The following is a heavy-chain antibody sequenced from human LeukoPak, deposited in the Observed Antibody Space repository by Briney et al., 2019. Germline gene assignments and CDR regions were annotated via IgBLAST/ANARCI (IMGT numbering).Heavy chain of an antibody. D-gene: IGHD6-19*01. J-gene: IGHJ6*02. CDR2: MNPNSGNT. CDR1: GYTFTSYD. CDR3: ARVWSSGYHYYGMDV. Sequence: ASVKVSCKASGYTFTSYDINWVRQATGQGLEWMGWMNPNSGNTGYAQKFQGRVTMTRNTSISRAYMELSSLRSEDTAVYYCARVWSSGYHYYGMDVWGQGTTVTVSS. V-gene: IGHV1-8*01.